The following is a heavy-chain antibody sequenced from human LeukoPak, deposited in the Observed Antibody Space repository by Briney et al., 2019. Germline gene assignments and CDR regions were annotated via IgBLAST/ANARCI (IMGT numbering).Heavy chain of an antibody. Sequence: SETLSLTCTVSGGSISSSSYYWGWIRQPPGKGLEWIGYIYYSGSTKYNPSLKSRVTISVDTSKNQFSLKLSSVTAADTAVYYCARSRGRSYGSWGQGTLVTVSS. CDR1: GGSISSSSYY. J-gene: IGHJ4*02. CDR2: IYYSGST. CDR3: ARSRGRSYGS. V-gene: IGHV4-61*05. D-gene: IGHD5-18*01.